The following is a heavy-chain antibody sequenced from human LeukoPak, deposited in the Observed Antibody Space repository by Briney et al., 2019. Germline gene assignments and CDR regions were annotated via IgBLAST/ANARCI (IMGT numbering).Heavy chain of an antibody. CDR3: ARLTGRDSSDWPYFHY. V-gene: IGHV4-39*01. D-gene: IGHD6-25*01. Sequence: SETLSLTCTVSGGSISSSSYYWGWVRQPPGKGLEWGGNIYYSGSTSYNPSLKSRLTTSIDTSKNQFSLKLSSVTAADTAVFYCARLTGRDSSDWPYFHYWGQGALVTVSS. CDR2: IYYSGST. CDR1: GGSISSSSYY. J-gene: IGHJ4*02.